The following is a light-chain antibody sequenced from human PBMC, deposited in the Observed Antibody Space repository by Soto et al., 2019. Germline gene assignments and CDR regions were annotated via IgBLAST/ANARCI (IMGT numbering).Light chain of an antibody. J-gene: IGKJ1*01. CDR3: QQYNDHRT. CDR1: QSISSW. CDR2: DAS. Sequence: DIQMTQSPCTLSASVGDRVTITCRASQSISSWLAWYQQKPGKAPKLLIYDASDLGSGVPSRFSGSGSGTEFTLTISSLQPDDFATYYCQQYNDHRTFGQGTKVDIK. V-gene: IGKV1-5*01.